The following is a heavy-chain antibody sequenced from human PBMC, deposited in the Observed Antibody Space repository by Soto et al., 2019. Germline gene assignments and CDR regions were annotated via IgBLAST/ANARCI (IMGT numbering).Heavy chain of an antibody. CDR3: AIMLLSVGDFDY. D-gene: IGHD2-8*01. CDR1: GFTFSSYA. Sequence: GGSLRLSCAASGFTFSSYAMSWVLQAPGKGLEWVSAISGSGGSTYYADSVKGRFTISRDNSKNTLYLQMNSLRAEDTAVYYCAIMLLSVGDFDYWGQGTLVTVSS. J-gene: IGHJ4*02. CDR2: ISGSGGST. V-gene: IGHV3-23*01.